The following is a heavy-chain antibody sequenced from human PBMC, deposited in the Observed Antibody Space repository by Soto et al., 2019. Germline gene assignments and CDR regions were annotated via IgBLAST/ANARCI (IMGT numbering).Heavy chain of an antibody. CDR2: INAGNGNT. CDR3: ARSRDRIAAAVPGY. CDR1: GYTFTSYA. D-gene: IGHD6-13*01. V-gene: IGHV1-3*01. J-gene: IGHJ4*02. Sequence: GASVKVSCKASGYTFTSYAMHWVRQAPGQRLEWMGWINAGNGNTKYSQKFQGRVTITRDTSASTAYMELSSLRSEDTAVYYCARSRDRIAAAVPGYWGQGTLVTVSS.